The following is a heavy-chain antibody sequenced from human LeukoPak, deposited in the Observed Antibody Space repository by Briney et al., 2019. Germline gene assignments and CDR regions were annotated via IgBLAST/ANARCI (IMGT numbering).Heavy chain of an antibody. CDR3: AKAGVNWFDP. J-gene: IGHJ5*02. CDR1: GFTFSGYA. CDR2: ISRSGDNT. Sequence: GGSLRLSCAASGFTFSGYAMSWVRQAPGKGLQWVSTISRSGDNTYYADSVKGRFTISRDNSKNTLYVQMNSLRAEDSAIYYCAKAGVNWFDPWGQGTLVTVSS. V-gene: IGHV3-23*01. D-gene: IGHD3-10*01.